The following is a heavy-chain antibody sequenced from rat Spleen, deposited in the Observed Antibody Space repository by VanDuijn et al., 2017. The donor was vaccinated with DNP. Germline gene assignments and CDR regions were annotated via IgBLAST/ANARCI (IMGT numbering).Heavy chain of an antibody. CDR2: IFYDGGGT. J-gene: IGHJ2*01. Sequence: EVQLVESGGGLVQPGRSLKLSCVASGFTFSDYNMAWVRQAPQKGLEWVATIFYDGGGTYYRDSVKGRFTVSRDDAKSTLYLQMDSLRSEDTATYTCITDLTTMVVITTFDYWGQGVMVTVSS. V-gene: IGHV5S10*01. CDR1: GFTFSDYN. D-gene: IGHD1-12*02. CDR3: ITDLTTMVVITTFDY.